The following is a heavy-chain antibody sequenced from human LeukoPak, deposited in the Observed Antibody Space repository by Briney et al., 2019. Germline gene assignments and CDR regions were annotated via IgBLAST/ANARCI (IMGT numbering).Heavy chain of an antibody. J-gene: IGHJ3*02. CDR1: GGSISSYY. D-gene: IGHD5-12*01. V-gene: IGHV4-59*08. CDR3: ARHSRSGYIGYENAFDI. Sequence: SETLSLTCTVCGGSISSYYWSWIRQPPGKGLEWIGYIYYSGSTKYNPSLKSRVTISVDTSKNQFSLKLNSVTAADTGIYYCARHSRSGYIGYENAFDIWGQGTMVTVSS. CDR2: IYYSGST.